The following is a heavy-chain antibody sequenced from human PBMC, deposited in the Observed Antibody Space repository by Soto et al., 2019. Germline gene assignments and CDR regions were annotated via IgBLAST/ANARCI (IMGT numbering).Heavy chain of an antibody. D-gene: IGHD2-15*01. V-gene: IGHV1-18*01. CDR3: ARGYCSGGSCYTGWFDP. Sequence: QVQLVQSGAEVKKPGASVRVSCKASGYTFTSYGISWVRQAPGQGLEWMGWISGYNGNTNYAQKLQGRVTMTKDTSXRXXNMELRSLRSDDTAVYYWARGYCSGGSCYTGWFDPWGQGTLVTVSS. CDR2: ISGYNGNT. CDR1: GYTFTSYG. J-gene: IGHJ5*02.